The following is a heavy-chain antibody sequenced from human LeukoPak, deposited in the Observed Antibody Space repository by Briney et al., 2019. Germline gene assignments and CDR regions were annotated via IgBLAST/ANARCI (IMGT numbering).Heavy chain of an antibody. D-gene: IGHD5-18*01. CDR3: ARVAGYSYGQSYFDY. J-gene: IGHJ4*02. CDR1: GYTFSSYG. CDR2: IRGDNGDT. Sequence: ASVKVSCKTSGYTFSSYGITWVRQAPGQGLEWVGWIRGDNGDTNYAQKLQGRVTMTTDTPTSTAYMELRSLRSDDTAVYYCARVAGYSYGQSYFDYWGQGTLVTVSS. V-gene: IGHV1-18*01.